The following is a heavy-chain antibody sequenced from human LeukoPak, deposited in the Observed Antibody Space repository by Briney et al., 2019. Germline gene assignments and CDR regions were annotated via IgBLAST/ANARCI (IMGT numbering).Heavy chain of an antibody. CDR2: IYYSGST. D-gene: IGHD6-13*01. V-gene: IGHV4-59*01. CDR3: ARTIAAAGTYLFDY. Sequence: PSETLSLTCTVSGGSISSYYWGWIRQPPGKGLEWIGYIYYSGSTNYNPSLKSRVTISVDTSKNQFSLNLSSVTAADTAVYYCARTIAAAGTYLFDYWGQGTLVTVSS. CDR1: GGSISSYY. J-gene: IGHJ4*02.